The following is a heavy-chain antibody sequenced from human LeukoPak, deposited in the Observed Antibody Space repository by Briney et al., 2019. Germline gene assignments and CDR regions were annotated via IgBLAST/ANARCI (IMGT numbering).Heavy chain of an antibody. CDR1: GYTLTELS. Sequence: ASVKVSCKVSGYTLTELSMHWVRQAPGKGLEWMGGFDPEDGETIYAQKFQGRVTMTEDTSTDTAYMELSSLRSEDTAVYYCAADPGYYDFWSGYNSPIMDVWGKGTTVTVSS. D-gene: IGHD3-3*01. CDR2: FDPEDGET. V-gene: IGHV1-24*01. CDR3: AADPGYYDFWSGYNSPIMDV. J-gene: IGHJ6*03.